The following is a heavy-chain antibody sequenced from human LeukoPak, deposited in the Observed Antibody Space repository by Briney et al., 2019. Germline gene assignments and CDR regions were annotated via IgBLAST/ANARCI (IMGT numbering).Heavy chain of an antibody. D-gene: IGHD3-9*01. CDR2: IWYGGSNK. V-gene: IGHV3-33*08. J-gene: IGHJ4*02. CDR3: ARDNDLLRYFDWPLDY. Sequence: GGSLRLSCAASGFTFSNYGMHWVRQAPGKGLEWVAVIWYGGSNKYYADSVKGRFTISRDNSKNTLYLQMNSLRAEGTAVYYCARDNDLLRYFDWPLDYWGQGTLVTVSS. CDR1: GFTFSNYG.